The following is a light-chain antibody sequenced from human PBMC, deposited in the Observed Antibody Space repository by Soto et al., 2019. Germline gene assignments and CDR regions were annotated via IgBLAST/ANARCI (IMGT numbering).Light chain of an antibody. CDR3: QQYNSYSYT. CDR2: KAS. V-gene: IGKV1-5*03. Sequence: DIQMTQSPSTLSASVGDRVSITCRASQSISSWLAWYQQKPGKAPKLLIYKASSLESGVPSRCSGSGSGTEFTLTISSLQPDDFATYYCQQYNSYSYTFGQGTKLAIK. CDR1: QSISSW. J-gene: IGKJ2*01.